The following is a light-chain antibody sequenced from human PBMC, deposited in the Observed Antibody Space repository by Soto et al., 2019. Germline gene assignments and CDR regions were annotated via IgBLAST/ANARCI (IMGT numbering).Light chain of an antibody. CDR3: QQYGTSSTWT. CDR2: DAS. V-gene: IGKV3D-20*01. J-gene: IGKJ1*01. Sequence: EIVLTQSPATLSLSPGERATLSCGASQSVSSSHLAWYQQKPGLAPRLLIYDASTRATGIPDRFSGSGSGTDFTLTINRLEPEDVAVYYCQQYGTSSTWTFGQGTKVEIK. CDR1: QSVSSSH.